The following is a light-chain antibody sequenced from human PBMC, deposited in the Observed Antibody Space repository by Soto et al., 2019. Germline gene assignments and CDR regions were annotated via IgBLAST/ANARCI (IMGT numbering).Light chain of an antibody. CDR1: QDVRSY. V-gene: IGKV3-11*01. CDR2: NTF. Sequence: ENVLTQSPATLSLSPGERATLSCRASQDVRSYFAWYQQKPGQAPRLVIYNTFNRAPGIPARFSGSGSGTDFTLTISSLEPEDFAAYYCQQGYNWPTFGGGTKVEIK. J-gene: IGKJ4*01. CDR3: QQGYNWPT.